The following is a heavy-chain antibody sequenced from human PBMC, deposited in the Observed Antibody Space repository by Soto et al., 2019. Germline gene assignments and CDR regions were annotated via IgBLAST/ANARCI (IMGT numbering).Heavy chain of an antibody. CDR3: ARDAGIAARFNWYFDL. V-gene: IGHV3-13*01. J-gene: IGHJ2*01. Sequence: GESLKISCAASGFTFSSYDMHWVRQATGKGLEWVSAIGTAGDTYYPGSVKGRFTISRENAKNSLYLQMNSLRAGDTAVYYCARDAGIAARFNWYFDLWGRGTLVTVSS. CDR2: IGTAGDT. D-gene: IGHD6-6*01. CDR1: GFTFSSYD.